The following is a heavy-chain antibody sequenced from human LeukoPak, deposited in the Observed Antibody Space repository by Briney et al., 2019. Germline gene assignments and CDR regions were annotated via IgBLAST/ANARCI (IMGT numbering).Heavy chain of an antibody. V-gene: IGHV1-46*01. CDR3: ARVSSVGYSYTLDY. J-gene: IGHJ4*02. Sequence: GASVKVSCKASGYTFTSYGISWVRQAPGQGLEWMGIINPSGGSTSYAQKFQGRVTMTRDTSTSTVYMELSSLRSEDTAVYYCARVSSVGYSYTLDYWGQGTLVTVSS. CDR2: INPSGGST. D-gene: IGHD5-18*01. CDR1: GYTFTSYG.